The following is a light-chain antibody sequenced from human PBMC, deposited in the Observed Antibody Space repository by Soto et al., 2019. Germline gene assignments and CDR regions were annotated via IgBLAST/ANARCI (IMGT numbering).Light chain of an antibody. CDR1: QSVSTY. CDR3: QQYGSSPRT. V-gene: IGKV3-20*01. Sequence: EIVLTQSPGTLSLSPGERATLSCRASQSVSTYLAWYQQKPDQAPRLLIYGASGRATGIPDRFSGSGSGTDVTLTISRLEPEDFAVYYCQQYGSSPRTFGQGTKLEIK. CDR2: GAS. J-gene: IGKJ2*01.